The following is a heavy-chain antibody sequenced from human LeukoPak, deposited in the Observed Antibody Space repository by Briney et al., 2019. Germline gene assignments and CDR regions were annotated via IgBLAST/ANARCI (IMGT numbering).Heavy chain of an antibody. J-gene: IGHJ3*02. CDR3: AKLRGLSGGTFDI. V-gene: IGHV3-23*01. CDR1: GFTFSSYA. Sequence: PGGSLRLSCAASGFTFSSYAMTWVRQAPGKGLEWVSTFSGSGSHTYYADSVKGRFTISRDNSESTLYLQMNSLRAEDTAVYYCAKLRGLSGGTFDIWGQGTMVTVSS. D-gene: IGHD3-16*01. CDR2: FSGSGSHT.